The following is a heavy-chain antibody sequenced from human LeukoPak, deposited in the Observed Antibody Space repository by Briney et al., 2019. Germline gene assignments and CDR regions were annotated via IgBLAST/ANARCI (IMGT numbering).Heavy chain of an antibody. CDR3: ARDRSSWPVLDY. J-gene: IGHJ4*02. Sequence: ASVKVSCKASAYTFTSYGISWVRQAPGQGLERMGWISAYNGKTNYAQKLQGRVTMTTDTSTSTAYMELRSLRSDDTAVYYCARDRSSWPVLDYWGQGTLVTVSS. D-gene: IGHD6-13*01. CDR1: AYTFTSYG. V-gene: IGHV1-18*01. CDR2: ISAYNGKT.